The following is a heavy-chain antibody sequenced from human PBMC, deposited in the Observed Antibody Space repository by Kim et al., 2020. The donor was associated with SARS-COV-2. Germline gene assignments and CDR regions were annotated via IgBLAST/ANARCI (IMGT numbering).Heavy chain of an antibody. D-gene: IGHD3-22*01. CDR3: ARSSGASTWTVVVITHFDY. CDR2: IYYSGST. J-gene: IGHJ4*02. CDR1: GGSISSYY. Sequence: SETLSLTCTVSGGSISSYYWIWIRQPPGKGLEWIGYIYYSGSTNYNPSLKSRVTISVDTSKNQFSLKLSSVTAADTAVYYCARSSGASTWTVVVITHFDYGGQGPLVTGSS. V-gene: IGHV4-59*01.